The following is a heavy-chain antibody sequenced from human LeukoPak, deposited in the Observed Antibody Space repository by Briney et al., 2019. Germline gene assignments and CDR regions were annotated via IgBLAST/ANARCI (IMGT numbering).Heavy chain of an antibody. Sequence: PGGSLRLSCAASGFTFSSYGMHWVRQAPGKGLEWVAVISYDGSNKYYADSVKGRFTISRDNSKNTLYLQMNSLRAEDTAVYYCAKGNWEYYYESSGYYAFDYWGQGTLVTVSS. CDR1: GFTFSSYG. D-gene: IGHD3-22*01. CDR3: AKGNWEYYYESSGYYAFDY. V-gene: IGHV3-30*18. J-gene: IGHJ4*02. CDR2: ISYDGSNK.